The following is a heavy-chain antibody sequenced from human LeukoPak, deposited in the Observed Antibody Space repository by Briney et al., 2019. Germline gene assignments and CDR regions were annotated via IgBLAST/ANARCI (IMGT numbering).Heavy chain of an antibody. Sequence: SETLSLTCTVSGGSISSQYWSWIRQPPGKGLEWIGYIYYSGSTNYNPSLKSRVTISVDTSKNQFSLKLSSVTAADTAVYYCAGAGWLQSFDYWGQGTLVTVSS. CDR2: IYYSGST. CDR3: AGAGWLQSFDY. V-gene: IGHV4-59*11. D-gene: IGHD5-24*01. J-gene: IGHJ4*02. CDR1: GGSISSQY.